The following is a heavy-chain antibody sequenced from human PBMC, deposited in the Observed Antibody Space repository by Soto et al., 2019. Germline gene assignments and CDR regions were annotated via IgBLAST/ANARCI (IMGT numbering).Heavy chain of an antibody. CDR1: GGSFSGYY. V-gene: IGHV4-34*01. Sequence: KSSETLSLTCAVYGGSFSGYYWSWIRQPPGKGLEWIGEINHSGSTNYNPSLKSRVTISVDTSKNQFSLKLSSVTAADTAVYYCARGRAGGYYDFWSGERPQYYYYGMDVWGQGTTVTVSS. J-gene: IGHJ6*02. CDR2: INHSGST. D-gene: IGHD3-3*01. CDR3: ARGRAGGYYDFWSGERPQYYYYGMDV.